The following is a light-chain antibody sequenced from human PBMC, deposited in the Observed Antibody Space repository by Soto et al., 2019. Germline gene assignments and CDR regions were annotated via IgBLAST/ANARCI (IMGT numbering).Light chain of an antibody. CDR3: QQYNSYSWT. CDR1: QSISSW. J-gene: IGKJ1*01. CDR2: DAS. Sequence: DIQLTQSPSTLSASVGDRVTITCRASQSISSWLAWYQQKPGKAPKLLIYDASSLESGVPSRFRGSGSGTEFTLTISSLQHEYFATYYFQQYNSYSWTFGQGTKVDIK. V-gene: IGKV1-5*01.